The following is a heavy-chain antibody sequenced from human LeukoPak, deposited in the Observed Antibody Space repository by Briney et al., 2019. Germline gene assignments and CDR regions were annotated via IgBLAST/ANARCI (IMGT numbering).Heavy chain of an antibody. Sequence: SQTLSLTCAISGDSVSSNSVTWNWIRQSPSRGLEWLGRTYYRSTWYNDYAVSVRGRITVNPDTSKSQFSLHLNSVTPEDTAVYYCARRLTQYDCFDPWGQGILVTVSS. CDR2: TYYRSTWYN. CDR3: ARRLTQYDCFDP. CDR1: GDSVSSNSVT. V-gene: IGHV6-1*01. J-gene: IGHJ5*02. D-gene: IGHD2-2*01.